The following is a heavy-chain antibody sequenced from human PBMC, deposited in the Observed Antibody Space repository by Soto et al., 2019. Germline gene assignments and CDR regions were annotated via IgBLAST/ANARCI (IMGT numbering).Heavy chain of an antibody. J-gene: IGHJ4*02. V-gene: IGHV4-34*01. CDR1: GGSFSGYY. CDR3: ARGQEGVVATH. CDR2: IKDGGLT. D-gene: IGHD5-12*01. Sequence: QVQLQQWGAGLLKPAETLSLTCVVYGGSFSGYYWSWIRQPPGKGLEWIGEIKDGGLTNYSPSLKSRATISKDTPHNQCSLKLHSVTAADTAVYYCARGQEGVVATHWDQGALVTVSA.